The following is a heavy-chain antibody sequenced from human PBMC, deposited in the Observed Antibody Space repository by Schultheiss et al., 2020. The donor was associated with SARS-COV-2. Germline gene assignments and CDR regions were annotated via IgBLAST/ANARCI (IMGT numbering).Heavy chain of an antibody. Sequence: SETLSLTCTVSGASISSGGYYWSWIRQHPGKGLEWIGYIYYSGSTYYNPSLKSRVTISVDTSKNQFSLKLSSVTAADTAVYYCAREGQQLVLMGWGQGTLVTVSS. CDR3: AREGQQLVLMG. D-gene: IGHD6-13*01. J-gene: IGHJ4*02. V-gene: IGHV4-31*03. CDR2: IYYSGST. CDR1: GASISSGGYY.